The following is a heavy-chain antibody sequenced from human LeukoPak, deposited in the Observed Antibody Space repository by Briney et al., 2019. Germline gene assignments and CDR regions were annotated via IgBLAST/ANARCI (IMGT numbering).Heavy chain of an antibody. D-gene: IGHD3-10*01. Sequence: GASVKVSCKASGYTFTGYYMHWVRQAPGQGLEWMGWINPNSGGTNYAQKFQGRVTMTRDTSISTAYMELSRLRSDDTAVYYCARAGSGGKYYGMDVWGQGTTVTVSS. CDR2: INPNSGGT. CDR3: ARAGSGGKYYGMDV. V-gene: IGHV1-2*02. CDR1: GYTFTGYY. J-gene: IGHJ6*02.